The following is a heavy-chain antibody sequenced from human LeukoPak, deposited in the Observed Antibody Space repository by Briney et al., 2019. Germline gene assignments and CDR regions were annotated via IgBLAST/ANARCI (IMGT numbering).Heavy chain of an antibody. CDR2: MNPNSGNT. J-gene: IGHJ6*02. D-gene: IGHD3-10*01. Sequence: ASVTVSCKASGYTFTSYDINWVRQAPGQGLEWMGWMNPNSGNTGYAQKFQGRVTMTRNTSISTAYMEPSSLRSEDTAVYYCARVLGPPGLLPWFGELSIGYYYGMDVWGQGTTVTVSS. V-gene: IGHV1-8*01. CDR3: ARVLGPPGLLPWFGELSIGYYYGMDV. CDR1: GYTFTSYD.